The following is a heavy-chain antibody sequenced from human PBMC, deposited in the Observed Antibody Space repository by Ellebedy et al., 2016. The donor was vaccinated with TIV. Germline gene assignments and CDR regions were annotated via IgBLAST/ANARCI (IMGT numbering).Heavy chain of an antibody. CDR1: GFTVSSNH. Sequence: GGSLRLXCTDSGFTVSSNHMSWVRQAPGKGLEWVSIIYTDGRTYYTDSMKGRFTVSRDNSKNTLYLQINSLRAEDTAVYYCARYDFWSLSQGYYYYLMDVWGKGTTVTVSS. CDR3: ARYDFWSLSQGYYYYLMDV. J-gene: IGHJ6*03. D-gene: IGHD3-3*01. V-gene: IGHV3-53*01. CDR2: IYTDGRT.